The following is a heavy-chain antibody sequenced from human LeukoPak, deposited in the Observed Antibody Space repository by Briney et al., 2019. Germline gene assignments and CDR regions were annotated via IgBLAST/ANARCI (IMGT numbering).Heavy chain of an antibody. D-gene: IGHD1-26*01. Sequence: GGSLRLSCAASGFTFSSYAMTWVRQAPGKGLEWVSAISGSGGGTYYADSVKGRFAISRDNSKNTLYLHMNSLRAEDTAVYYCAKVVSGSSIDYWGPGTLVTVSS. CDR1: GFTFSSYA. J-gene: IGHJ4*02. CDR2: ISGSGGGT. CDR3: AKVVSGSSIDY. V-gene: IGHV3-23*01.